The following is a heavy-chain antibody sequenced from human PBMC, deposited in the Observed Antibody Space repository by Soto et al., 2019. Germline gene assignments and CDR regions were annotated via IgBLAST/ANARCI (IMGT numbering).Heavy chain of an antibody. V-gene: IGHV4-4*02. J-gene: IGHJ5*02. Sequence: PSETLSLTCAVSSGSLSSSNWWSWVRQPPGKGLEWIGEIYHSGSTNYNPSLKSRVTISVDKSKNQFSLKLSSVTAADTAVYYCAGKSTYYHFCFDPWGQGALVTVSS. CDR1: SGSLSSSNW. D-gene: IGHD3-3*01. CDR3: AGKSTYYHFCFDP. CDR2: IYHSGST.